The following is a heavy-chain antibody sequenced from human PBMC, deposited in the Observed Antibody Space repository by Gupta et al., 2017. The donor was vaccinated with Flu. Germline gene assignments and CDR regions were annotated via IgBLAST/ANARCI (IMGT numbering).Heavy chain of an antibody. CDR2: IKTAGTTT. CDR1: GFTFNSHW. D-gene: IGHD3-3*01. J-gene: IGHJ4*02. Sequence: EGQLGESGGAGVQRGGSVRLACAAPGFTFNSHWMHWVRQAPGKGVVWVSRIKTAGTTTTYADSVEGRFTISRDNAKNTLYLQMNSMRGEDTAVYYWTRAVNWLLYDSWGQGTLVTVSS. CDR3: TRAVNWLLYDS. V-gene: IGHV3-74*03.